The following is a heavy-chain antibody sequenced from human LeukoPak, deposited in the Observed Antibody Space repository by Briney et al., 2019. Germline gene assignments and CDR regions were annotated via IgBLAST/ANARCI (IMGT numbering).Heavy chain of an antibody. J-gene: IGHJ4*02. V-gene: IGHV4-30-2*01. D-gene: IGHD3-9*01. CDR1: GGSISSGGYS. CDR3: ARGRRTSYYDILTGYYNGSLFDY. CDR2: IYHSGST. Sequence: SQTLSLTCAVSGGSISSGGYSWSWIRQPPGKGLEWIGDIYHSGSTYYNPSLKSRVTISVDRSKNQFSLKLSSVTAADTAVYYCARGRRTSYYDILTGYYNGSLFDYWGQGTLVTVSS.